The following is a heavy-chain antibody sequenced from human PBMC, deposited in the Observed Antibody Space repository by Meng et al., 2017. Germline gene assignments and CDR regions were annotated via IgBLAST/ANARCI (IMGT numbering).Heavy chain of an antibody. CDR3: ARGGAASSFDY. Sequence: QVHVVQSGAELKKPGAAVKVSCKASGYTFTSYAMKWVRQAPGRGLELTGWINTNTWNPTYAQGFTGRFVFPLDTSVSTAYLPISSLKADDTAVYYCARGGAASSFDYWGQGPLVTVSS. V-gene: IGHV7-4-1*02. D-gene: IGHD1-26*01. CDR2: INTNTWNP. J-gene: IGHJ4*02. CDR1: GYTFTSYA.